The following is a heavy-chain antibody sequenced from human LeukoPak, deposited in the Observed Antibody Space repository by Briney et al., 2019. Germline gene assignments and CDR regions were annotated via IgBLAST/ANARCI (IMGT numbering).Heavy chain of an antibody. CDR2: IYYSGST. V-gene: IGHV4-59*08. CDR1: GGSLISHY. CDR3: ARQAGGSGSYLPPDY. J-gene: IGHJ4*02. Sequence: ASETLSLTCTVSGGSLISHYWSWIRQPPGKGLEWIGYIYYSGSTNYNPSLKSRVTISVDTSKNQFSLKLSSVTAADTAVYYCARQAGGSGSYLPPDYWGQGTLVTVSS. D-gene: IGHD1-26*01.